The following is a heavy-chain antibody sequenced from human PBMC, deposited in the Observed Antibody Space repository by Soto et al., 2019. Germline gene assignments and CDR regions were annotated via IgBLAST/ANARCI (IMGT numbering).Heavy chain of an antibody. CDR2: IYYSGST. CDR1: GGSISSYY. V-gene: IGHV4-59*01. Sequence: PSETLSLTCTVSGGSISSYYWSWIRQPPGKGLEWIGYIYYSGSTNYNPSLKSRVTISVDTSKNQFSLKLSSVTAADTDVYYCARDSLTTFDPWGQGTLVNVSS. J-gene: IGHJ5*02. D-gene: IGHD4-17*01. CDR3: ARDSLTTFDP.